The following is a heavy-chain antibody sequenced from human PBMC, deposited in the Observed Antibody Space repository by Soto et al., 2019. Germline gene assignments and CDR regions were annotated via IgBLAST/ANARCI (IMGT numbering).Heavy chain of an antibody. J-gene: IGHJ5*02. CDR1: VYTFTGYG. CDR3: ARDLRANGFDH. V-gene: IGHV1-18*01. Sequence: EXSVKVSCKGSVYTFTGYGFSWVRQAPGQGLEWMGWISAYNGNTNYAQKLQGRVTMTTDTSTSTAYMELRSLRSDDTAVYYCARDLRANGFDHWGQGNLVTVSS. CDR2: ISAYNGNT.